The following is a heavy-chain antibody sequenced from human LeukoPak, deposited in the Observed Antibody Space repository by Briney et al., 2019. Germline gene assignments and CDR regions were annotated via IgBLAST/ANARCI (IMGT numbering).Heavy chain of an antibody. CDR2: INHSGST. J-gene: IGHJ4*02. Sequence: SETLSLTCAVYGGSFSGYYWSWIRQPPGKGLEWIGEINHSGSTNYNPSLKSRVTISVDTSKNQSSLKLSSVTAADTAVYYCARRSMVRGVPTVRLWYFDYWGQGTLVTVSS. V-gene: IGHV4-34*01. CDR1: GGSFSGYY. CDR3: ARRSMVRGVPTVRLWYFDY. D-gene: IGHD3-10*01.